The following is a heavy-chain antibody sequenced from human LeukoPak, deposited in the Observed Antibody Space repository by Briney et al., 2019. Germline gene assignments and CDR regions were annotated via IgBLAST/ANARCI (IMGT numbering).Heavy chain of an antibody. D-gene: IGHD3-10*01. Sequence: EGSLRLSCAASGFTFSSCQMNWVRQAPGKGLEWVSYISGSGSTKYYADSVKGRFTISRDNAKDSLFLQMNSLRAEDTAVYYCARDFRRYYRIDYWGQGTLVTVSS. J-gene: IGHJ4*02. CDR1: GFTFSSCQ. CDR3: ARDFRRYYRIDY. V-gene: IGHV3-48*03. CDR2: ISGSGSTK.